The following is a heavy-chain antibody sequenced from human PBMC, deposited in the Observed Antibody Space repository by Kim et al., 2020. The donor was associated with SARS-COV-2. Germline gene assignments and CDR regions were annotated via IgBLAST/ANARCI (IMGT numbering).Heavy chain of an antibody. CDR3: ARGGEQRF. J-gene: IGHJ6*02. Sequence: GGSLRLSCEASGFTFTNYWMSWVRQAPGKGLEWVANMNQDGREKYYVDSVEGRFTISRDNAKNSVYLQMNSLRGEDTAVYYCARGGEQRFWGQGTTVTVS. D-gene: IGHD3-16*01. V-gene: IGHV3-7*03. CDR1: GFTFTNYW. CDR2: MNQDGREK.